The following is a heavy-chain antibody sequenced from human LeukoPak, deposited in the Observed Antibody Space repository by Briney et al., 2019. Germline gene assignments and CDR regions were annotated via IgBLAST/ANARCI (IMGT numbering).Heavy chain of an antibody. CDR1: GFTFDDFA. Sequence: SGGSLRLSCAGSGFTFDDFAIHWVRQAPGKGLEWVSGISWNSDTMDYADSVKGRFTISRDNAKNSLYLQMNSLRAEDTAFYYCAKDISESRGYNYGGFDYWGQGTLVTVSS. D-gene: IGHD5-12*01. CDR3: AKDISESRGYNYGGFDY. CDR2: ISWNSDTM. J-gene: IGHJ4*02. V-gene: IGHV3-9*01.